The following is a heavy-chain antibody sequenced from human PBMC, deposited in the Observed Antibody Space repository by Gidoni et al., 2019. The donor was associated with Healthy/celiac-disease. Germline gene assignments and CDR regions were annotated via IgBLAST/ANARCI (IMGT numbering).Heavy chain of an antibody. CDR1: GFTFSSYA. D-gene: IGHD6-19*01. J-gene: IGHJ4*02. CDR3: AKAPPGIAVAGTSYYFDY. CDR2: IIGSGGST. Sequence: EVQLLESGGGLVQPGGSLRLSCAVSGFTFSSYAMSWVRQAPGKGLEWVSAIIGSGGSTYYADSVKGRFTISRDNSKNTLYLQMNSLRAEDTAVYYCAKAPPGIAVAGTSYYFDYWGQGTLVTVSS. V-gene: IGHV3-23*01.